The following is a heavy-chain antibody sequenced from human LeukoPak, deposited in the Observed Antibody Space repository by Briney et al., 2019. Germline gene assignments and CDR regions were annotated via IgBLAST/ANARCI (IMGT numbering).Heavy chain of an antibody. D-gene: IGHD3-16*02. Sequence: SETLSLTCTVSGGSISSYYWSWIRQPPGKGLEWIGYIYYSGGTNYSPSLKSRVTISVDTSKNQFSLKLSSVTAADTAVYYCARRGSYRPYYFDYWGQGTLVTVSS. CDR3: ARRGSYRPYYFDY. V-gene: IGHV4-59*01. J-gene: IGHJ4*02. CDR1: GGSISSYY. CDR2: IYYSGGT.